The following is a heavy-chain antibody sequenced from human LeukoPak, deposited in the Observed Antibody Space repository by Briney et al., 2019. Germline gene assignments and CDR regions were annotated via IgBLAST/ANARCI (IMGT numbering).Heavy chain of an antibody. CDR2: ISSSGSTI. J-gene: IGHJ4*02. D-gene: IGHD3-22*01. V-gene: IGHV3-48*03. Sequence: GGSLRLSCAASGFTFSSYEMNWVRQAPGKGLEWVSYISSSGSTIYYADSVKGRFTISRDNAKNSLYLQMNSLRAEDTAVYYCAARYDSSGYYWGGGNDYWGQGTLVTVSS. CDR1: GFTFSSYE. CDR3: AARYDSSGYYWGGGNDY.